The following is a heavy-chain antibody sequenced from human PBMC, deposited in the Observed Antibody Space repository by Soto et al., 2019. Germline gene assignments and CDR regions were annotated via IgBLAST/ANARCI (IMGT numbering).Heavy chain of an antibody. CDR2: ISAHNGKT. Sequence: QVHLVQSGAEVKKPGASVKVSCKGSGYGFTTYGITWVRQAPGQGLEWLAWISAHNGKTNYAQKLEVSVKVTRDTSRTPAYMALRSLRSDDTAVYYCARGRYGDYWGQGALVTVSS. CDR1: GYGFTTYG. D-gene: IGHD1-1*01. CDR3: ARGRYGDY. J-gene: IGHJ4*02. V-gene: IGHV1-18*01.